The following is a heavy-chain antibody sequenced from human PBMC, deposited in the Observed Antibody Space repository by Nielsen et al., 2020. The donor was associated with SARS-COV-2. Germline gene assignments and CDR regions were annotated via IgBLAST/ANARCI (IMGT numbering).Heavy chain of an antibody. CDR2: ISWNSGSI. CDR3: AKDIPYYYGSGSPEYFQH. V-gene: IGHV3-9*01. D-gene: IGHD3-10*01. Sequence: SLKISCAASGFTFDDYAMHWVRQAPGKGLEWVSGISWNSGSIGYADSVKGRFTISRDNAKNSLYLQMNSLRAEDTALYYCAKDIPYYYGSGSPEYFQHWGQGTLVTVSS. J-gene: IGHJ1*01. CDR1: GFTFDDYA.